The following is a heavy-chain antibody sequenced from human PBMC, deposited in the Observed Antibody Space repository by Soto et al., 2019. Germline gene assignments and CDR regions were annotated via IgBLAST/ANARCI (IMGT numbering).Heavy chain of an antibody. CDR2: LSGGGSTT. V-gene: IGHV3-23*01. Sequence: EVQLLESGGGFVQPGESLRLSCAASGFTFSLSAMSWVRQAPGRGLDWVSSLSGGGSTTDYADSVKGRFTISRDNSKNTVHLQMNSLRAEDTALYDCYKGPEYDILTGCDYWGQGALVTDAS. CDR1: GFTFSLSA. D-gene: IGHD3-9*01. J-gene: IGHJ4*02. CDR3: YKGPEYDILTGCDY.